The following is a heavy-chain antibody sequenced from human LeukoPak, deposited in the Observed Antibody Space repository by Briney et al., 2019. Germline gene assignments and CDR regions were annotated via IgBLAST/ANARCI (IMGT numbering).Heavy chain of an antibody. D-gene: IGHD2-8*02. CDR3: ATDAVNTVDY. CDR2: ISHSGST. J-gene: IGHJ4*02. CDR1: GGSIRSYY. V-gene: IGHV4-59*08. Sequence: SETLSLTCTVSGGSIRSYYWSCIRQPPGKGLEWIGYISHSGSTSYNPSLKSRVTISLDTSKNQFSLKLTSVTAADTAVYYCATDAVNTVDYWGQGTLVTVSS.